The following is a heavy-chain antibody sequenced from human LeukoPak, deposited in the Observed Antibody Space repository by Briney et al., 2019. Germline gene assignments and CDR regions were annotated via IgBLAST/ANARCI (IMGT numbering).Heavy chain of an antibody. CDR2: IYSGGST. V-gene: IGHV3-53*01. CDR3: ARLYGSGSHYNSYFDH. Sequence: PGGSLRLSCAAYGFTVSSNFMSWARQAPGKGLEWVSVIYSGGSTYYADSMKGRFTISRDNSKNTLYLQMNSLRAEDTAVYYCARLYGSGSHYNSYFDHWGQGALVTVSS. D-gene: IGHD3-10*01. J-gene: IGHJ4*02. CDR1: GFTVSSNF.